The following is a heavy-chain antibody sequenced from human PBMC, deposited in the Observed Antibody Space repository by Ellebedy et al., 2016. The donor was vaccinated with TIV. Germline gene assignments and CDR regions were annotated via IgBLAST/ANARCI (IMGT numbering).Heavy chain of an antibody. D-gene: IGHD6-6*01. V-gene: IGHV1-2*04. J-gene: IGHJ4*02. CDR2: INPNSGGT. Sequence: ASVKVSXXASGYTFTSYYMHWVRQAPGQGLEWMGWINPNSGGTNYAQKFQGWVTMTRDTSISTAYMELSRLRSDDTAVYYCARGTIRQGGGIAARRQWGFDYWGQGTLVTVSS. CDR1: GYTFTSYY. CDR3: ARGTIRQGGGIAARRQWGFDY.